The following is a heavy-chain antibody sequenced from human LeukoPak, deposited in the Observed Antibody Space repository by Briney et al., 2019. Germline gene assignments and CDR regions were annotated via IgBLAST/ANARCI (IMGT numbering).Heavy chain of an antibody. V-gene: IGHV6-1*01. CDR1: GDSVSSNSAA. CDR2: TYYRSKWYN. J-gene: IGHJ4*02. Sequence: SQTLSLACAISGDSVSSNSAAWNWIRQSPSRGLEWLGRTYYRSKWYNDYAISVKSRIIINPDTSKNQFSLQLNSVTPEDTAVYYCARLCGGDCSSGRYYFDYWGQGTLVTVSS. CDR3: ARLCGGDCSSGRYYFDY. D-gene: IGHD2-21*01.